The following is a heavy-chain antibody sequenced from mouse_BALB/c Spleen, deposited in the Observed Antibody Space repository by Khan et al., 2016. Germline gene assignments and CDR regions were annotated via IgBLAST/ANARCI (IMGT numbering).Heavy chain of an antibody. CDR3: ARRDYGSSYKGFAY. J-gene: IGHJ3*01. D-gene: IGHD1-1*01. V-gene: IGHV5-9*02. CDR2: ISSGGSYT. Sequence: EVQLVESGGGLVKPGGSLKLSCAASGFAFSSYDMSWVRQTPEKRLEWVATISSGGSYTYYPDSVKGRFTISRDNARNTLYLQMSRLRSEDTALYYCARRDYGSSYKGFAYWGQGTLVTVSA. CDR1: GFAFSSYD.